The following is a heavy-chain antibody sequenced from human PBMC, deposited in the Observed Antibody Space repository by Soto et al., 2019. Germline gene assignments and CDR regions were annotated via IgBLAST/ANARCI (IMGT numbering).Heavy chain of an antibody. CDR2: IYPGDSDT. V-gene: IGHV5-51*01. Sequence: EVQLVQSGAEVKKPGESLKISCKGSGYSFTSYWIGWVRQMPGKGLEWMGIIYPGDSDTRYSPSFQGQVTISADKSISTDYLQWSSLKASDTAMYYCAREGPPYYYDSSGYPYYFDYWGQGTLVTVSS. CDR1: GYSFTSYW. CDR3: AREGPPYYYDSSGYPYYFDY. D-gene: IGHD3-22*01. J-gene: IGHJ4*02.